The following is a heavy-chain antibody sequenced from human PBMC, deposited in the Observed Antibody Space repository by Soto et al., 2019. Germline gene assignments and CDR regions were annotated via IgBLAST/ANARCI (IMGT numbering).Heavy chain of an antibody. J-gene: IGHJ4*02. Sequence: ASVKVSCKASGYTFKSYQIYWVRQAPGQRLECMGWINISNGNTEYSENFQGRVTMTGDTSISTAYMELNRLRSDDTAVFYCARAEYGGADFDYWGQGTLVTVSS. CDR1: GYTFKSYQ. CDR2: INISNGNT. CDR3: ARAEYGGADFDY. D-gene: IGHD2-21*01. V-gene: IGHV1-3*04.